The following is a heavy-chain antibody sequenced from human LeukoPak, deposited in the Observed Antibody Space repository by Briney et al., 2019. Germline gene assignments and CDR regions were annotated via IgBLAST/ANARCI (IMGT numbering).Heavy chain of an antibody. V-gene: IGHV1-18*01. CDR3: ARDHAAGWELPLNWFDP. D-gene: IGHD1-26*01. CDR1: GYTFTSYG. CDR2: ISTYSGHT. Sequence: ASVKVSCKASGYTFTSYGINWVRQAPGQGLEWMGWISTYSGHTNYAQKFQGRVTMTTDTSTSTASMELRSLRSDDTAVYYCARDHAAGWELPLNWFDPWGQGTLVTVSS. J-gene: IGHJ5*02.